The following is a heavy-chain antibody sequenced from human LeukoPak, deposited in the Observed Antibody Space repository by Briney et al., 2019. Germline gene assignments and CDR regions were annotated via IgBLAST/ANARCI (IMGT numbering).Heavy chain of an antibody. V-gene: IGHV4-39*07. CDR2: VYNTGST. Sequence: SETLSLTCSVSGGSMSSENEYWGWIRQTPGKGLEWIGSVYNTGSTDYNPSLRTRVTISVDTSKNQFSLKMTSVTVADTAIYYCARQDYGANGGWLDPWGQGTLVTVSS. D-gene: IGHD4/OR15-4a*01. CDR1: GGSMSSENEY. J-gene: IGHJ5*02. CDR3: ARQDYGANGGWLDP.